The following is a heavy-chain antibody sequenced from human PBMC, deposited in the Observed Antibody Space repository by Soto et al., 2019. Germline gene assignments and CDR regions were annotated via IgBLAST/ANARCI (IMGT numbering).Heavy chain of an antibody. D-gene: IGHD6-13*01. Sequence: GGSLRLSCAASGFTVDDYTMHWVRQAPGKGLEWVSLISWDGGSTYYADSVKGRFTISRDNSKNSLYLQMNSLRTEDTALYYCAKDYSSSWSHFDYWGQGTLVTVSS. CDR3: AKDYSSSWSHFDY. V-gene: IGHV3-43*01. J-gene: IGHJ4*02. CDR1: GFTVDDYT. CDR2: ISWDGGST.